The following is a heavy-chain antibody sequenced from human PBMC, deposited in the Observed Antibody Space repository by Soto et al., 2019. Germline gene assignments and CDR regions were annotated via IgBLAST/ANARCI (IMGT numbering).Heavy chain of an antibody. V-gene: IGHV3-48*03. CDR3: VSGFGRVDC. Sequence: EVQLLESGGGLVQPGGSLRLSCGVSGFTFNDFEMNWVRQAPGKGLEWLAYIDGSGTTKKYADSVRGRFTISRDNPNNSLFLQIGGLTAADTAIYYVVSGFGRVDCWGQGPLVSVSS. J-gene: IGHJ4*02. CDR2: IDGSGTTK. CDR1: GFTFNDFE. D-gene: IGHD3-10*01.